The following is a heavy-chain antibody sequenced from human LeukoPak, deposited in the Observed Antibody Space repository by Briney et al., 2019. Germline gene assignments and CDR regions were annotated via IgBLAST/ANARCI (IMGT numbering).Heavy chain of an antibody. D-gene: IGHD5-18*01. CDR2: IYSGGYT. V-gene: IGHV3-66*01. Sequence: GGSLRLSCAASGFTVTTNYMTWVPQAPEKALEWVSIIYSGGYTDYADSVKGRFTISRDNSKNTLYLQMNSLRAEDTAVYDCAKTVDTSMVYYFDYWGQGTLVTVSS. CDR1: GFTVTTNY. J-gene: IGHJ4*02. CDR3: AKTVDTSMVYYFDY.